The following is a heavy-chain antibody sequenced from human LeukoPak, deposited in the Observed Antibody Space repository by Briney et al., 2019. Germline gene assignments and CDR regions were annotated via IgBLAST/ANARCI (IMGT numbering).Heavy chain of an antibody. Sequence: PGGSLRLSCVASGLTFSSHAMTWVRQTPGKGLEWVSGITGSGGTTYHADSVKGRFTISRDNSKNTLYLQMNSLRAEDTAVYYCAKGHDILTGYNDYWGQGTLVTVSS. CDR3: AKGHDILTGYNDY. V-gene: IGHV3-23*01. J-gene: IGHJ4*02. CDR2: ITGSGGTT. CDR1: GLTFSSHA. D-gene: IGHD3-9*01.